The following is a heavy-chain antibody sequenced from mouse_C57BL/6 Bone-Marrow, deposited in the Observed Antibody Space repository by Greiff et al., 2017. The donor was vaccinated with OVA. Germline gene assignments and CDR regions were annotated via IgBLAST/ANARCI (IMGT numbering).Heavy chain of an antibody. CDR1: GYAFSNSW. CDR2: IYPGDGDT. Sequence: VQLQQSGPELVKPGASVKISCKASGYAFSNSWMNWVKQRPGKGLEWIGRIYPGDGDTNYNGKFKGKATLTADKSSNTAYMQLSSLTSEDSAVYFCARSGYYAMDYWGQGTSVTVSS. CDR3: ARSGYYAMDY. V-gene: IGHV1-82*01. J-gene: IGHJ4*01. D-gene: IGHD4-1*01.